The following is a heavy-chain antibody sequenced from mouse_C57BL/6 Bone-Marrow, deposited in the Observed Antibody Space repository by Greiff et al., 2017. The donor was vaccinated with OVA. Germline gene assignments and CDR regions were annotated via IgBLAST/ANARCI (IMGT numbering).Heavy chain of an antibody. CDR1: GYTFTSYW. D-gene: IGHD2-4*01. V-gene: IGHV1-5*01. J-gene: IGHJ4*01. CDR2: IYPGNSDT. Sequence: EVQLQQSGTVLARPGASVKMSCKTSGYTFTSYWMHWVKQRPGQGLEWIGAIYPGNSDTSYNQKFKGKAKLTAVTSASTAYMELSSLTNDDSAVYDCTRDDYDGYAMDYWGQGTAVTVSS. CDR3: TRDDYDGYAMDY.